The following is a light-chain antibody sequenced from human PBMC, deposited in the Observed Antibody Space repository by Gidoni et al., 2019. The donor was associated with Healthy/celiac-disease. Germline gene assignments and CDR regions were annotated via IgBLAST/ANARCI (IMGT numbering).Light chain of an antibody. J-gene: IGKJ1*01. CDR1: QSVSSY. V-gene: IGKV3-11*01. CDR2: DAS. CDR3: QQRDWE. Sequence: EMVLTQSPATLSLSPGERATLSCRASQSVSSYLAWYQQKPGQAPRLLIYDASNRATGIPARFSGSGSGTDFPLTISSLEPEDFAVYYCQQRDWEFGQGTKVEIK.